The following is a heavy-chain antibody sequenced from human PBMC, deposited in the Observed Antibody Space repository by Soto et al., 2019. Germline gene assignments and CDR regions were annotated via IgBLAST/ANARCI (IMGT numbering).Heavy chain of an antibody. Sequence: EEQLLESGGGLVQPGGSLRLSCAASGFTFSSYAMSWVRQAPGKGLEWVSAISGSGGSTYYADSVKGRFTISRDNSKNTLYLQMNSLRAEDTAVYYCAKDPQGYCSGGSCAGFDYWGQGTLVTVSS. J-gene: IGHJ4*02. CDR3: AKDPQGYCSGGSCAGFDY. D-gene: IGHD2-15*01. CDR2: ISGSGGST. V-gene: IGHV3-23*01. CDR1: GFTFSSYA.